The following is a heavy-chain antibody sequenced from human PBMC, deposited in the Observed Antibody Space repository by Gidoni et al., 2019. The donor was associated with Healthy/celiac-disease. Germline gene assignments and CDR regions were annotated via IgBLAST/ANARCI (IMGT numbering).Heavy chain of an antibody. J-gene: IGHJ4*02. D-gene: IGHD2-21*02. V-gene: IGHV4-34*01. CDR2: INHSGST. Sequence: QVQLQQWGAGLLKPSETLYLTCAVYGGSFSGYYWSWIRQPPGKGLEWIGEINHSGSTNYNPSLKSRVTISVDTSKNQFSLKLSSVTAADTAVYYCARGPYGGNSLGYFDYWGQGTLVTVSS. CDR3: ARGPYGGNSLGYFDY. CDR1: GGSFSGYY.